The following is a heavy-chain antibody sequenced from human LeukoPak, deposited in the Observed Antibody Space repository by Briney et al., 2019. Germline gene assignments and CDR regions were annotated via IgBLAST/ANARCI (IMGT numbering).Heavy chain of an antibody. Sequence: SETLSLTCSVFGDSVSNHAYYWAWIRQAPGKRLEWMGSGHYRETTYSSPSLKSRVTISVDTSKNQFSLKLSSVTAADTAVYYCARDYDILTGYFHDAFDIWGQGTMVTVSS. D-gene: IGHD3-9*01. V-gene: IGHV4-39*07. CDR2: GHYRETT. CDR3: ARDYDILTGYFHDAFDI. CDR1: GDSVSNHAYY. J-gene: IGHJ3*02.